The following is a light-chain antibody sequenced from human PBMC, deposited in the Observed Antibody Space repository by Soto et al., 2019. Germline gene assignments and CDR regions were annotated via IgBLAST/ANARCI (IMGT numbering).Light chain of an antibody. J-gene: IGLJ2*01. V-gene: IGLV2-14*01. CDR2: EVS. Sequence: QSVLTQPASVSGSPGQSITISCTGTSSDVGGYKYVSWYQQHPGKAPKLMIYEVSNRPSGVSNRFSGSKSGNTASLTISGLQAEDEADYYCSSYTSSGLVVFGGGTQLTVL. CDR1: SSDVGGYKY. CDR3: SSYTSSGLVV.